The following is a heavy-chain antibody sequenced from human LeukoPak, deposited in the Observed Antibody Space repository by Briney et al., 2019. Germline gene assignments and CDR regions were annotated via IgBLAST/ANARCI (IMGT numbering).Heavy chain of an antibody. D-gene: IGHD3-3*01. V-gene: IGHV1-69*13. CDR3: ARGRYDFWSGSVGMDV. Sequence: ASVKVSCKASGGTFSSYAISWVRQAPGQGLEWMGGIIPIFGTANYAQKFQGRVTTTADESTSTAYMELSSLRSEDTAVYYCARGRYDFWSGSVGMDVWGQGTTVTVSS. CDR2: IIPIFGTA. CDR1: GGTFSSYA. J-gene: IGHJ6*02.